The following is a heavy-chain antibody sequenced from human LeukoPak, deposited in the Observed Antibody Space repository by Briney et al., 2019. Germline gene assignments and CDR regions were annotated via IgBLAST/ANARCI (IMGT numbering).Heavy chain of an antibody. CDR1: GGSFGAYY. Sequence: SETLSLTCAVYGGSFGAYYWSWIRQPPGKGLEWIGEINHSGSTNYIPSLKSRVTISVDTSKNQFSLKLSSVTAADTAVYYCARSISPSYYYGTDVWGQGTTVTVSS. CDR2: INHSGST. D-gene: IGHD2/OR15-2a*01. V-gene: IGHV4-34*01. CDR3: ARSISPSYYYGTDV. J-gene: IGHJ6*02.